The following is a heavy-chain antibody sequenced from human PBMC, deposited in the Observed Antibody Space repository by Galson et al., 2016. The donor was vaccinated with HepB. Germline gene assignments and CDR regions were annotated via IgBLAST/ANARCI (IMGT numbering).Heavy chain of an antibody. CDR2: IYYSGRT. CDR1: GGSISTYF. J-gene: IGHJ4*02. D-gene: IGHD1-26*01. V-gene: IGHV4-59*01. CDR3: AREDSGAPGFDY. Sequence: SETLSLTCTVSGGSISTYFWSWIRQPPGKGLEWIGYIYYSGRTDYNPSLKSRVTMSVDTSNNQFSLRLSSVTAADTAVYYCAREDSGAPGFDYWGQGTLVTVSS.